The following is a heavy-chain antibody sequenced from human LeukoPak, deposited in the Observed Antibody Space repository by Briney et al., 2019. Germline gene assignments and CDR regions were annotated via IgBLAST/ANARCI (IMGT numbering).Heavy chain of an antibody. Sequence: GGSLRLSCAASGFTFNTYAIHWVRQAPGKGLEWVAVISHDGSNKYYTDSVQGRFTISRDNAKNSLYLQMSNLRAEDTAVYFCARGGGLDVWGQGATVTVSS. CDR3: ARGGGLDV. CDR1: GFTFNTYA. CDR2: ISHDGSNK. J-gene: IGHJ6*02. V-gene: IGHV3-30-3*01. D-gene: IGHD3-16*01.